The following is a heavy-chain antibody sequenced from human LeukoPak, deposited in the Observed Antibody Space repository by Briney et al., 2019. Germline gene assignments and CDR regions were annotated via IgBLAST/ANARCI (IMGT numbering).Heavy chain of an antibody. V-gene: IGHV3-30*03. J-gene: IGHJ4*02. CDR1: GFTFSSYG. CDR2: ISYDESNK. D-gene: IGHD3-22*01. Sequence: GGSLRLSCAASGFTFSSYGMHWVRQASGKGLEWVAVISYDESNKYYADSVKGRFTISRDNSKNTLYMQMNSLRAEDTAVYYCARDGTYYDSSVYVDYWGQGTLVTVSS. CDR3: ARDGTYYDSSVYVDY.